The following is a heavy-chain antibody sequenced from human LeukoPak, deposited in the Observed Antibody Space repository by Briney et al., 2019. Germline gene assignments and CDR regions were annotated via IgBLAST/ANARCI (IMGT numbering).Heavy chain of an antibody. Sequence: GGSLRLSCAASEFTFSSYEMNWVRQAPGKGLEWVSYISSSGGTIYYADSLKGRFTISRDNAKNSLFLQMNSLRAEDTALYYCANEVRPNDYWGQGTLVTVSS. J-gene: IGHJ4*02. CDR3: ANEVRPNDY. D-gene: IGHD1-1*01. CDR2: ISSSGGTI. V-gene: IGHV3-48*03. CDR1: EFTFSSYE.